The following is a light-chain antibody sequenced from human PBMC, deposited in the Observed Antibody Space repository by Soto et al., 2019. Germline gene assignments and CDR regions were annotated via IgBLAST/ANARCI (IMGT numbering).Light chain of an antibody. CDR1: QSISNY. Sequence: IQITHPPPSLSASVGYRLTITCPASQSISNYLNWYQHKPGKPPKLLIYAESSLQGGVPERFSGTRSGTDFILTISSLQAEDSETYYCQQCFSIPLTFGQGTRLEIK. J-gene: IGKJ5*01. V-gene: IGKV1-39*01. CDR3: QQCFSIPLT. CDR2: AES.